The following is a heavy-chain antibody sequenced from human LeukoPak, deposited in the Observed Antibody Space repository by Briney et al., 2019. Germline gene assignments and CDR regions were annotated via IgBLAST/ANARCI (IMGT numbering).Heavy chain of an antibody. CDR3: ARAGSLWFGGPPHPMDV. CDR1: GGSISSGDYY. CDR2: IYYSGST. J-gene: IGHJ6*02. D-gene: IGHD3-10*01. Sequence: SKTLSLTCTVSGGSISSGDYYWSWIRQPPGKGLEWIGYIYYSGSTYYNPSLKSRVTISVDTSKNQFSLKLSSVTAADTAVYYCARAGSLWFGGPPHPMDVWGQGTTVTVSS. V-gene: IGHV4-30-4*01.